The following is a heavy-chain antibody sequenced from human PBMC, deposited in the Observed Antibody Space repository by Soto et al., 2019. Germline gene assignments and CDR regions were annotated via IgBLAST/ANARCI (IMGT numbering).Heavy chain of an antibody. D-gene: IGHD5-12*01. V-gene: IGHV3-15*01. Sequence: GGSLRLSCAASGFTFSSYSMNWVRQAPGKGLEWVGRIKSKTDGGTTDYAAPVKGRFTISRDDSKNTLYLQMNSLKTEDTAVYYCTTAWRWLPDDAFDIWGQGTMVTVSS. J-gene: IGHJ3*02. CDR3: TTAWRWLPDDAFDI. CDR1: GFTFSSYS. CDR2: IKSKTDGGTT.